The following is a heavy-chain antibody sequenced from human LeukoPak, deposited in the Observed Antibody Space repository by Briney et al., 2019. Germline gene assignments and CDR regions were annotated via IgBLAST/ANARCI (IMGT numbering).Heavy chain of an antibody. CDR2: ISSSSYI. CDR3: ARDSSSWFDP. CDR1: GFTFSSYS. V-gene: IGHV3-21*01. D-gene: IGHD6-13*01. Sequence: GGSLRLSCAASGFTFSSYSMNWVRQAPGKGLEWVSSISSSSYIYYADSVKGRFTISRDNAKNSLYLQMNSLRAEDKAVYYCARDSSSWFDPWGQGTLVTVSS. J-gene: IGHJ5*02.